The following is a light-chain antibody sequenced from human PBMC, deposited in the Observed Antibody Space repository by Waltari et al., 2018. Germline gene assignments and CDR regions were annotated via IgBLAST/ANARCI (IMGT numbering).Light chain of an antibody. CDR2: EVN. V-gene: IGLV2-23*02. Sequence: SALTQPASVSGPPGPSITISSTGSSSDVGTYDFVSWYQQYHGKAPKVLIYEVNKRPSGVSDRFSGSKSGNTASLTISGLQPEDEADYHCCSYATRNTPVAFGGGTKVTLL. J-gene: IGLJ2*01. CDR3: CSYATRNTPVA. CDR1: SSDVGTYDF.